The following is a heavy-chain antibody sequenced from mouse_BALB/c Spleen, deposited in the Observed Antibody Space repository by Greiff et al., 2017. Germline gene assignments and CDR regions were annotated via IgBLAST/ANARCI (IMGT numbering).Heavy chain of an antibody. CDR3: ARSGYYGSYWYFDV. CDR1: GFTFSSFG. CDR2: ISSGSSTI. J-gene: IGHJ1*01. Sequence: EVQGVESGGGLVQPGGSRKLSCAASGFTFSSFGMHWVRQAPEKGLEWVAYISSGSSTIYYADTVKGRFTISRDNPKNTLFLQMTSLSSEDTAMYYCARSGYYGSYWYFDVWGAGTTVTVSS. V-gene: IGHV5-17*02. D-gene: IGHD1-1*01.